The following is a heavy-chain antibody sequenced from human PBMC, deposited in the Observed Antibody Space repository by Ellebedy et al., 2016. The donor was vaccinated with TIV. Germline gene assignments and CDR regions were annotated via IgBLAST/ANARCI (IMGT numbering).Heavy chain of an antibody. D-gene: IGHD3-10*01. Sequence: SVKVSCKASGDTFSRYTISWVRQAPGQGLEWMGGIIPIFRTTKYAQKFQDRVAIIADESTGTAHMALSSLRSEDTALYYGVARDDYHYGMDVWGQGTTVTVSS. J-gene: IGHJ6*02. CDR3: VARDDYHYGMDV. CDR2: IIPIFRTT. V-gene: IGHV1-69*13. CDR1: GDTFSRYT.